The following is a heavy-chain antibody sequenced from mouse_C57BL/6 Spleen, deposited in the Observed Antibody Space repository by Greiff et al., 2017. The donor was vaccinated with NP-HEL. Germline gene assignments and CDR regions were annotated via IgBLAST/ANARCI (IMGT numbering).Heavy chain of an antibody. V-gene: IGHV1-69*01. CDR1: GYTFTSYW. J-gene: IGHJ3*01. CDR3: ARDDGGIFAY. Sequence: VQLQQPGAELVMPGASVKLSCKASGYTFTSYWMHWVKQRPGQGLEWIGEIDPSDSYTNYNQKFKGKSTLTVDKSSSTAYMQLSSLTSEDSAVYYCARDDGGIFAYWGQGTLVTVSA. D-gene: IGHD2-3*01. CDR2: IDPSDSYT.